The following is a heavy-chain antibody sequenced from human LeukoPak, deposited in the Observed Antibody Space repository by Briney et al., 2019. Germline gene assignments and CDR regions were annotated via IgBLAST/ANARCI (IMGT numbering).Heavy chain of an antibody. V-gene: IGHV3-48*03. CDR2: ISSSGSTI. CDR1: GFTFSSYE. Sequence: GGSLRLSCAASGFTFSSYEMNWVRQAPGKGLEWVSYISSSGSTIYYADSVKGRFTISRDNAKNSLYLQMNSLRAEDTAVYYCARDLDTAYALDYWGQGTLVTVSS. CDR3: ARDLDTAYALDY. J-gene: IGHJ4*02. D-gene: IGHD5-18*01.